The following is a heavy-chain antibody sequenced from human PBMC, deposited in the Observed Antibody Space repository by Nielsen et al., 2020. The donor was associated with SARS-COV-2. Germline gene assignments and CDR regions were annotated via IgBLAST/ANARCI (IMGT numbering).Heavy chain of an antibody. J-gene: IGHJ6*02. D-gene: IGHD3-10*01. CDR2: ISYDGSNK. CDR1: GFTFSSYA. Sequence: GESLKISCAASGFTFSSYAMHWVRQAPGKGLEWVAVISYDGSNKYYADSVRGRFTISRDNAKNSLYVQMNSLRAEDTAVYYCARVLREETYFYGSGNSRAYYGMDVWGQGTTVTVSS. V-gene: IGHV3-30*04. CDR3: ARVLREETYFYGSGNSRAYYGMDV.